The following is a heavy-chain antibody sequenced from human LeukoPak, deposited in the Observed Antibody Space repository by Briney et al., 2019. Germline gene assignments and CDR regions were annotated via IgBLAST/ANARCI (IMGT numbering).Heavy chain of an antibody. Sequence: PSETLSLTCAVSTDSFSSHYWSWVRQPPGKGLEWIGYISYIGSTNYNPSLKSRVTISVDTSKNQFSLKLSSVTAADTAVYYCARAYYYDSSGYYFDAFDIWGQGTMVTVSS. CDR2: ISYIGST. J-gene: IGHJ3*02. CDR3: ARAYYYDSSGYYFDAFDI. V-gene: IGHV4-59*11. CDR1: TDSFSSHY. D-gene: IGHD3-22*01.